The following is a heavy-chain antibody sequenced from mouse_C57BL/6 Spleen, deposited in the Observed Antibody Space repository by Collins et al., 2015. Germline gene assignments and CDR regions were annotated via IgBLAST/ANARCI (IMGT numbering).Heavy chain of an antibody. CDR3: ARGFHYYGYQAWFAY. V-gene: IGHV5-6-5*01. D-gene: IGHD1-2*01. CDR1: GFTFSSYA. CDR2: ISSGGST. Sequence: EVKLVESGGGLVKPGGSLKLSCAASGFTFSSYAMSWVRQTPEKRLEWVASISSGGSTYYPDSVKGRFTISRDNARNILYLQMSSLRSEDTAMYYCARGFHYYGYQAWFAYWGQGTLVTVSA. J-gene: IGHJ3*01.